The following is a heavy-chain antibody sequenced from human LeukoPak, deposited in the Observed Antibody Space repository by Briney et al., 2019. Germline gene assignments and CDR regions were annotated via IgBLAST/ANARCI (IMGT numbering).Heavy chain of an antibody. J-gene: IGHJ5*02. V-gene: IGHV4-30-4*08. D-gene: IGHD2-2*01. CDR1: GGSISSGDYY. CDR3: AREGHCSSTSCYSGWFDP. Sequence: SQTLSLTCTVSGGSISSGDYYWSWIRQPPGKGLEWIGYIYYSGSTYYNPSLKSRVTISVDTSKNQFSLKLSSVTAADAAVYYCAREGHCSSTSCYSGWFDPWGQGTWSPSPQ. CDR2: IYYSGST.